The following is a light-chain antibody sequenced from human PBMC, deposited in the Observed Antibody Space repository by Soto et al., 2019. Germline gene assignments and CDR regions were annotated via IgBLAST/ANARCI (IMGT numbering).Light chain of an antibody. CDR3: QQYNSYSRA. CDR1: QSIGGW. V-gene: IGKV1-5*03. CDR2: KAS. Sequence: DIQMTQSPSTLSASVGDRVTITCRASQSIGGWLAWYQQKPGKAPKLLIFKASSLQTGVPSRFSGSGSGTEFTLTISNLQPDDFATYYCQQYNSYSRAFGQGTKLEIK. J-gene: IGKJ2*01.